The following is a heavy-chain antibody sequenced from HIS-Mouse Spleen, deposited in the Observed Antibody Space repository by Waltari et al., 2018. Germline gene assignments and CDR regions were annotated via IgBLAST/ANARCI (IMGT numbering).Heavy chain of an antibody. Sequence: QVQLVESGGGVVQPGRSLRLSCAASGFTFSSYGMHWVRQAPGKELEWVAVISYDGSNKYYADSVKGRFTISRDNSKNTLYLQMNSLRAEDTAVYYCAKASSGWLDYWGQGTLVTVSS. V-gene: IGHV3-30*18. J-gene: IGHJ4*02. CDR2: ISYDGSNK. CDR3: AKASSGWLDY. D-gene: IGHD6-19*01. CDR1: GFTFSSYG.